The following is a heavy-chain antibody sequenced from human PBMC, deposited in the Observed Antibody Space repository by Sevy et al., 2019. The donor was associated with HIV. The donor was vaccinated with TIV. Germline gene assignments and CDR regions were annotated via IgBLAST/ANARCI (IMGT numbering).Heavy chain of an antibody. Sequence: SETLSLTCTVSGDSISSYYWSWIWQPAGKGLEWVGRIYTSGRTNYNPSLKSRVTMSVDTSKNQFSLKLRSVTAADTAVDFCTRGEVQLWPSGFDYWGQGTLVTVSS. CDR1: GDSISSYY. CDR2: IYTSGRT. J-gene: IGHJ4*02. V-gene: IGHV4-4*07. D-gene: IGHD1-1*01. CDR3: TRGEVQLWPSGFDY.